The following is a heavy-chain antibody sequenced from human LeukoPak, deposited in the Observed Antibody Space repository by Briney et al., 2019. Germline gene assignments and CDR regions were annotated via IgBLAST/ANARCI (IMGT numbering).Heavy chain of an antibody. V-gene: IGHV3-23*01. D-gene: IGHD4-17*01. CDR1: GFTFSSYA. CDR3: AKTMHDYGDPGMDY. J-gene: IGHJ4*02. Sequence: GGSLRLSCAASGFTFSSYAMSWVRQAPGKGLEWASAISGSGGSTYYADSVKGRFTISRDNSKNTLYLQMNSLRAEDTAVYYCAKTMHDYGDPGMDYWGQGTLVTVSS. CDR2: ISGSGGST.